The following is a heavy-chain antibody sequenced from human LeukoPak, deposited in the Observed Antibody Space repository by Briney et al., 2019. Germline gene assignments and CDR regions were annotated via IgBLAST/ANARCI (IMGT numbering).Heavy chain of an antibody. Sequence: GASEKASCKASGGTFSSYAISWVRQAPGQGLEWMGGIIPIFGTANYAQKFQGRVTITTDESTSTAYMELSSLRSEDTAVYYCASQYCSGGSCYLTATSSLAGWFDPWGQGTLVTVSS. D-gene: IGHD2-15*01. CDR1: GGTFSSYA. J-gene: IGHJ5*02. CDR2: IIPIFGTA. CDR3: ASQYCSGGSCYLTATSSLAGWFDP. V-gene: IGHV1-69*05.